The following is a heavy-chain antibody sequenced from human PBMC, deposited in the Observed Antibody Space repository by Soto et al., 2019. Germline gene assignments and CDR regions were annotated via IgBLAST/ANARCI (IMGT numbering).Heavy chain of an antibody. V-gene: IGHV4-59*01. D-gene: IGHD3-16*02. J-gene: IGHJ4*01. CDR2: IYYSGST. Sequence: SETLSLTCTVSGGSISSYYWSWIRQPPGKGLEWIGYIYYSGSTNYNPSLKSRVTISVDTSKNQFSLKLSSVTAADTAVYYCASCYDYICGSYRTQNTYFDYWGHGTLVTVSS. CDR1: GGSISSYY. CDR3: ASCYDYICGSYRTQNTYFDY.